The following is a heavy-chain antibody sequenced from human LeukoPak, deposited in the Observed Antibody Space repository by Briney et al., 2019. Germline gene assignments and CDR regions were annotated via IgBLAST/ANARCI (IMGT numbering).Heavy chain of an antibody. CDR1: GGSISSYY. V-gene: IGHV4-4*07. J-gene: IGHJ4*02. CDR2: IYTSGTT. CDR3: ASSLTTVITGLSF. Sequence: PSETLSLTCTVSGGSISSYYWSWIRQPAGKGLEWIGRIYTSGTTNYNPSLKSRVTISVDTSKNQFSLKLSSVTAADTAMYYCASSLTTVITGLSFWGQGTPVTVSS. D-gene: IGHD4-17*01.